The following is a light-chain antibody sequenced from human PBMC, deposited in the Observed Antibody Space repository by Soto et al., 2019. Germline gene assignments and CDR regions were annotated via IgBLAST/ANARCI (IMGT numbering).Light chain of an antibody. V-gene: IGKV3-20*01. CDR1: QSVSSNY. CDR3: QHYGSSPET. CDR2: GAS. J-gene: IGKJ1*01. Sequence: EIVLTQSPGTLSLSPGERATLSCRASQSVSSNYLAWYQQKPGQAPRLLIYGASSRATGIPDRFSGSGSGTHFTLTISRLEPEDFAVYYCQHYGSSPETFGQATKVDIK.